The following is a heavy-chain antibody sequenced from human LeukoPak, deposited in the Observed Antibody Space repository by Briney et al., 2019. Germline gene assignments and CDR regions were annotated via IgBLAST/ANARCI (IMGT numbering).Heavy chain of an antibody. Sequence: ASVKVSCKASGYTFTGYYMHWVRQAPGQGLEWMGWINPKSGVTNYGQKFQGRVTMIRDTSINTAYMDLSSLRSDDTAVYYCAREIHKPDNGEYHGNFDFWGQGALVTVSS. CDR3: AREIHKPDNGEYHGNFDF. D-gene: IGHD4-17*01. V-gene: IGHV1-2*02. J-gene: IGHJ4*02. CDR2: INPKSGVT. CDR1: GYTFTGYY.